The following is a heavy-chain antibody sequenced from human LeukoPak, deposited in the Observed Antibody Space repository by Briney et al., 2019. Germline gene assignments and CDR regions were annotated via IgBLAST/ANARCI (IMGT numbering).Heavy chain of an antibody. V-gene: IGHV3-23*01. CDR1: GFTFSSYA. D-gene: IGHD2-2*02. Sequence: GGSLRLSCAASGFTFSSYAMSWVRQAPGKGLEWVSAISGSGVSTYYADSVKGRFTISRDNSKNTLYLQMNSLRAEDTAVYYCAKNGEYQLLYPYYFDYWGQGTLVTVSS. CDR3: AKNGEYQLLYPYYFDY. J-gene: IGHJ4*02. CDR2: ISGSGVST.